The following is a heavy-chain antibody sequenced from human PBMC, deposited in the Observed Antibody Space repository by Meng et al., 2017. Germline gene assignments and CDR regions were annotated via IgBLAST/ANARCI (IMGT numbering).Heavy chain of an antibody. CDR3: ARICYDSSGYSPYNWFDP. Sequence: LSLQECAPGSVKPSETLSLPCTLSGGSISSSSYYWGWIRQPPGKGLEWIGSIYYSGSTYYNPSLKSRVTISVDTSKNQFSLKLSSVTAADTAVYYCARICYDSSGYSPYNWFDPWGQGTLVTVSS. CDR1: GGSISSSSYY. V-gene: IGHV4-39*07. D-gene: IGHD3-22*01. CDR2: IYYSGST. J-gene: IGHJ5*02.